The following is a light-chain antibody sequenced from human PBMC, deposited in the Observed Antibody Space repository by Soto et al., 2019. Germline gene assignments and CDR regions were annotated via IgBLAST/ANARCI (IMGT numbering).Light chain of an antibody. J-gene: IGKJ4*01. V-gene: IGKV1-9*01. CDR2: AAS. Sequence: DIQLTQSPSFLSASVGDRVTITCRASRVISSYLAWYQQKPGKAPKLLIYAASTLQSGVPSRFSGSGSGTEFTLTISSLQPEDSATYYCQQLNSYPLTFGGGTKVEIK. CDR3: QQLNSYPLT. CDR1: RVISSY.